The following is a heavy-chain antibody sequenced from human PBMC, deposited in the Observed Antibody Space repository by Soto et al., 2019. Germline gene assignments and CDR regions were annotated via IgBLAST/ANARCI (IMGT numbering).Heavy chain of an antibody. CDR3: AREPRYCRGGSCSITGDAYDI. CDR2: ISNRGDT. CDR1: GFIVSDTY. D-gene: IGHD2-15*01. J-gene: IGHJ3*02. Sequence: EVQLVESGGGLVQPGGSLRLSCTASGFIVSDTYVNWVRQAPGKGLEWVSVISNRGDTHYADSVRGRFSLSRDISDNTLYIQMNTLRVEDTAVYYCAREPRYCRGGSCSITGDAYDIWGQGTMVTVSS. V-gene: IGHV3-66*01.